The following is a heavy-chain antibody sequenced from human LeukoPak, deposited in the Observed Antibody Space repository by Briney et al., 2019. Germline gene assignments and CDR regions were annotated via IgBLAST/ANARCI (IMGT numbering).Heavy chain of an antibody. Sequence: ASVKVSCKASGYTFTGYYMHWVRQATGQGLEWMGWMNPNSGNTGYAQKFQGRVTMARDTSISTAYMDLSRLRSDDTAVYYCARDRAVATIGGVDYWGQGTLVTVSS. D-gene: IGHD5-12*01. CDR1: GYTFTGYY. J-gene: IGHJ4*02. V-gene: IGHV1-2*02. CDR3: ARDRAVATIGGVDY. CDR2: MNPNSGNT.